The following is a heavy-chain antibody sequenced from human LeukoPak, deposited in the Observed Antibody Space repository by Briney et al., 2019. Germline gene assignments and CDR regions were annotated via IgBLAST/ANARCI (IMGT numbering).Heavy chain of an antibody. CDR2: ITASDYTT. Sequence: GGSLRLSCAASGFIFREYAMTWVRQAPGKGLEWVSSITASDYTTYADSVKGRFTTSRDNSKNTLYLQMDSLRGDDTALYHCARDPNGVYIGAFDNWGQGTMVTVSS. V-gene: IGHV3-23*01. J-gene: IGHJ3*02. CDR1: GFIFREYA. D-gene: IGHD2-8*01. CDR3: ARDPNGVYIGAFDN.